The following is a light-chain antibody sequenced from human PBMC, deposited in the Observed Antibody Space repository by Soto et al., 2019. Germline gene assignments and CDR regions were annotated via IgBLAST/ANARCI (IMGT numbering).Light chain of an antibody. J-gene: IGLJ2*01. CDR2: IND. V-gene: IGLV1-44*01. Sequence: QSVLTQPPSASGTPGQRVTIYCSGSTSNIGTNTVNWYQHLPGTAPKLVIYINDQRPSGVPDRFSASKSGTSASLAISGLQSEDEADYYCATWDDSLNGVVFGGGTQLTVL. CDR1: TSNIGTNT. CDR3: ATWDDSLNGVV.